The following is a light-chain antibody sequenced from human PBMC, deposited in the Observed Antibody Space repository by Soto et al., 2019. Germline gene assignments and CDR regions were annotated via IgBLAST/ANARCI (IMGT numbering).Light chain of an antibody. Sequence: IQMTQSPSSLSASVGDRVTITCRASQSISNFLNWYQQRPGKAPKLLIYSASSLQSGVPSRISGSGSGTDFSLTISSLQPEDFATYYCQQTNGSPLTFGGGTKVEIK. CDR3: QQTNGSPLT. CDR1: QSISNF. V-gene: IGKV1-39*01. J-gene: IGKJ4*01. CDR2: SAS.